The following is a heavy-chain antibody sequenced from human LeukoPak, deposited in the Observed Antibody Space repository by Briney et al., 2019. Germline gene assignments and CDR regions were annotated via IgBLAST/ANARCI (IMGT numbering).Heavy chain of an antibody. V-gene: IGHV4-4*07. J-gene: IGHJ4*02. Sequence: SGTLSLTCTVSGASVNDNYWSWSRQPAGKTLEWIGRIYTDGSTNYNPSLKSRVAISVDTSTNQFSLFLRSVTAADTAIYYCTIRSSSGSLAYWGQGTLVTVSS. CDR2: IYTDGST. CDR3: TIRSSSGSLAY. CDR1: GASVNDNY. D-gene: IGHD2-15*01.